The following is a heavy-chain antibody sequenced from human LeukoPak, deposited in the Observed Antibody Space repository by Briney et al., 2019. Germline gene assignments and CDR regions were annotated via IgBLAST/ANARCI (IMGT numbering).Heavy chain of an antibody. CDR2: IYYSGST. D-gene: IGHD2-21*02. Sequence: SETLSLTCTVSGGSISSYYWSWIRQPPGKGLEWIGYIYYSGSTNYNPSLKSRVTISVDTSKNQFSLKLSSVTAADTAVYYCARHADGDWGAFDIWGQGTMVTVSS. J-gene: IGHJ3*02. CDR3: ARHADGDWGAFDI. V-gene: IGHV4-59*08. CDR1: GGSISSYY.